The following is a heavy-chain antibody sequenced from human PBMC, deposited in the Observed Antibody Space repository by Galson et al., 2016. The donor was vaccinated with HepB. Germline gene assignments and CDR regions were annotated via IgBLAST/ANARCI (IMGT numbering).Heavy chain of an antibody. V-gene: IGHV3-23*01. CDR1: GFTFSTHD. D-gene: IGHD3-3*01. CDR2: INYNGVTT. J-gene: IGHJ5*01. Sequence: SLRLSCAASGFTFSTHDMNWVRQAPGKGLEWVSVINYNGVTTYYADSGKGRFTISRDNSRDTLYLQMNSLRAEHTAVCYCVKRLFLGFDSWGQGTLVTVS. CDR3: VKRLFLGFDS.